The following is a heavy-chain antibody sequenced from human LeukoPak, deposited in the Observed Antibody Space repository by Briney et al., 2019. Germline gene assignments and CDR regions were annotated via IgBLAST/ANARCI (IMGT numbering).Heavy chain of an antibody. J-gene: IGHJ4*02. D-gene: IGHD6-19*01. Sequence: GGSLRLSCAASGFTFSSYSMNWVRQAPGKGLEWVSSISSSSSYIYYADSVKGRFTISRDNAKNSLYLQMNSLRAEDTAVYYCARGTIIAVAGTGGYYWGQGTLVTVSS. CDR1: GFTFSSYS. V-gene: IGHV3-21*01. CDR2: ISSSSSYI. CDR3: ARGTIIAVAGTGGYY.